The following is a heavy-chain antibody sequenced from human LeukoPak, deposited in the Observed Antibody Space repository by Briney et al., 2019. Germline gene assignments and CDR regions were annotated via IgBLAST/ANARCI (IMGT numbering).Heavy chain of an antibody. V-gene: IGHV4-34*01. J-gene: IGHJ4*02. D-gene: IGHD2-15*01. CDR1: GGSFSGYY. Sequence: SETLSLTCAVYGGSFSGYYWSWIRQPPGKGLEWIGEINHSGSTNYNPSLKSRVTISVDTSKNQFSLKLSSVTAADTAVYYCARGVAATSFDYWGQGTLVTVSS. CDR3: ARGVAATSFDY. CDR2: INHSGST.